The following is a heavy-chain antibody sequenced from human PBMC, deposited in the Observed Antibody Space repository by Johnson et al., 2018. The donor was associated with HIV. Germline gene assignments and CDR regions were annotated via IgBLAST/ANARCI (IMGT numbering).Heavy chain of an antibody. CDR1: GFTFYDFG. CDR3: ARDVKYYDSSGYYSDAFYI. CDR2: INWNGATT. V-gene: IGHV3-20*04. J-gene: IGHJ3*02. D-gene: IGHD3-22*01. Sequence: VQLVESGGSVERPGGSLRLSCVASGFTFYDFGMSWVRQAPGKGLEWVSGINWNGATTGYADSAQGRFTISRDNAKKSLYLQVNSLRGEDTALYYCARDVKYYDSSGYYSDAFYIWGQGTLVTVSS.